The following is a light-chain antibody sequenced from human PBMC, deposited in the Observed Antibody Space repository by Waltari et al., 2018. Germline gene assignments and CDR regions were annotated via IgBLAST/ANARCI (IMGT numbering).Light chain of an antibody. CDR2: WAS. J-gene: IGKJ4*01. V-gene: IGKV4-1*01. CDR1: QTILDNADKSNY. Sequence: DFVMTQSPDSLAVSLGGRATINCRSSQTILDNADKSNYLAWYQHKPGQPPKLPISWASARESGVPDRFTGSGSGTDFTLTITSLQAEDVAVYYCQQYYSTPLTFGGGTKVEIK. CDR3: QQYYSTPLT.